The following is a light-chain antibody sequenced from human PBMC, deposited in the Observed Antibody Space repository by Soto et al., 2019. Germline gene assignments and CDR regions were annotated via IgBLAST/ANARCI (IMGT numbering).Light chain of an antibody. CDR2: AAS. CDR3: QQYGDRPRT. J-gene: IGKJ1*01. Sequence: EIVLTQSPGTLSLSPGERATLSCRASQSVSSSYLAWYQQKPGQAPRLLIYAASSRATGIPDRFSGSGSGTEFTLTISSLESEDFAVYFCQQYGDRPRTFGQGTKVDIK. CDR1: QSVSSSY. V-gene: IGKV3-20*01.